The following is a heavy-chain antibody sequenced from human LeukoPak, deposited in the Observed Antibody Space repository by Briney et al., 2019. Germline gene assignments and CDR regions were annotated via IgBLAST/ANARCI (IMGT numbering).Heavy chain of an antibody. Sequence: ASVKVSCKASGGTFSSYAISWVRQAPAQGLEWMGGIIPIFGTANYAQKFQGRVTITADKSTSTAYMELSSLRSEDTAVYYCARSFREYSGYDYSYWGQGTLVTVSS. J-gene: IGHJ4*02. V-gene: IGHV1-69*06. CDR2: IIPIFGTA. D-gene: IGHD5-12*01. CDR3: ARSFREYSGYDYSY. CDR1: GGTFSSYA.